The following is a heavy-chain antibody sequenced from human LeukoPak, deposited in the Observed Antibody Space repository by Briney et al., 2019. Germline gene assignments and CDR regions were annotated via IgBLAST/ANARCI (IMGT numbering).Heavy chain of an antibody. V-gene: IGHV3-48*01. J-gene: IGHJ4*02. CDR3: ARGRAFATVTPYYFDY. CDR1: GFTFSSHS. D-gene: IGHD4-17*01. Sequence: GSLRLSCAASGFTFSSHSMNWVRQAPGKGLEWVSYISSSSSTIYYADSVKGRFTISRDNAKNSLYLQMNSLRAEDTAVYYCARGRAFATVTPYYFDYWGQGTLVTVSS. CDR2: ISSSSSTI.